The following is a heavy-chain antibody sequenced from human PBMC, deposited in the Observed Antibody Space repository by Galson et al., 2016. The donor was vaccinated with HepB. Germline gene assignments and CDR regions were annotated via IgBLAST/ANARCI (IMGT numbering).Heavy chain of an antibody. V-gene: IGHV3-23*01. CDR3: AKERLVRRIFDH. D-gene: IGHD1-1*01. J-gene: IGHJ4*02. CDR2: ISTRRTT. CDR1: GFVFSNFG. Sequence: SLRLSCAASGFVFSNFGLSWVRQAPGKGLEWVASISTRRTTYYSDSVQGRSTISRDNSNNNLYLQMNGLRAEDTAVYYCAKERLVRRIFDHWGQGTLVTVSS.